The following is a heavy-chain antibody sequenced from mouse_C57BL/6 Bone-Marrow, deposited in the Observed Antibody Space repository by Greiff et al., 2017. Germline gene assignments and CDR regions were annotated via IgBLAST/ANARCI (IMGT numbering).Heavy chain of an antibody. CDR1: GFTFSSYA. Sequence: EVMLVESGGDLVKPGGSLKLSCAASGFTFSSYAMSWVRQTPEKRLEWVATISDGGSYTYYPDNVKGRFTISRDNAKNNLYQQMSHLKAEDTAMYYCARDYYGSSYGAYWGQGTLVTVSA. J-gene: IGHJ3*01. V-gene: IGHV5-4*01. CDR2: ISDGGSYT. CDR3: ARDYYGSSYGAY. D-gene: IGHD1-1*01.